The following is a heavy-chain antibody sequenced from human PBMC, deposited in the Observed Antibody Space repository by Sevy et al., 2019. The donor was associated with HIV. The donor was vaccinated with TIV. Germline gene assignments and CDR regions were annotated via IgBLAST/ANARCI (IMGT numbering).Heavy chain of an antibody. D-gene: IGHD6-13*01. V-gene: IGHV4-39*01. Sequence: SETLSLTCSVSGGSIVSSSYYWNWIRQPPGKGLEWIGSIYYNGHTYYNPSLKSSLTISIDTSKNQFYLTLSSVTAADTSIYYCARSAAGHEYYYGLDVWGQGATVTVSS. CDR3: ARSAAGHEYYYGLDV. J-gene: IGHJ6*02. CDR2: IYYNGHT. CDR1: GGSIVSSSYY.